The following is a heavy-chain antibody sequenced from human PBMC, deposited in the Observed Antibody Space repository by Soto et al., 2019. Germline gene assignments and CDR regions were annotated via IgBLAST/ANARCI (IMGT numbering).Heavy chain of an antibody. CDR2: INPSGGST. CDR1: GYTFTSYF. CDR3: ARESLRGGSHTTYYDMDV. V-gene: IGHV1-46*01. D-gene: IGHD2-15*01. J-gene: IGHJ6*02. Sequence: GASVKVSCKASGYTFTSYFMHWGRQAPGQGVEWMGIINPSGGSTSYAQKFQGRVTMTRDTSTSTVYMELSSLRSEDTAVYYCARESLRGGSHTTYYDMDVWGQGTTVTVSS.